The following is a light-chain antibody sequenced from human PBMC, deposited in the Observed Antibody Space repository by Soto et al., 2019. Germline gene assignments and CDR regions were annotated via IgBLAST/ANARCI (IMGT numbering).Light chain of an antibody. CDR2: YEI. CDR1: NIGSKS. CDR3: HVWDSDRDHPV. V-gene: IGLV3-21*04. Sequence: SYELTQPPSVSVAPGKKARITCGGNNIGSKSVHWYQQKSGQAPVLVIYYEIDRPSGIPERFSGSNYGNTATLTISSVEAGDEADYYCHVWDSDRDHPVFGGGTKVTVL. J-gene: IGLJ2*01.